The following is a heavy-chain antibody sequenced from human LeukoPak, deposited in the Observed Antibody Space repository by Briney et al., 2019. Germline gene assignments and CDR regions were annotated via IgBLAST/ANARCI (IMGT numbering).Heavy chain of an antibody. CDR1: GFRFGRDW. CDR3: ATLDSTKSVL. V-gene: IGHV3-7*01. D-gene: IGHD2-2*01. Sequence: GGSLRLSCVASGFRFGRDWISWVRQAPGKGLEWVACIKQDGSENYYVDSVRGRFTVSVDNGKNSLYPQMNSLRAEDTARYYCATLDSTKSVLWGRGTAVIVSS. CDR2: IKQDGSEN. J-gene: IGHJ1*01.